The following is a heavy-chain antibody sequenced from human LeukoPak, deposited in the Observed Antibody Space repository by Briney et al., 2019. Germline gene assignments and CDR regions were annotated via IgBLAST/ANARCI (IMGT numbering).Heavy chain of an antibody. Sequence: ASVKVSCKASGYTFTSYYMHWVRQAPGQGPEWMGIINPSGGSTSYAQKFQGRVTMTRDTSTSTVYMELSSLRSEDTAVYYCAREMVAVAGTPPLSYWGQGTLVTVSS. CDR2: INPSGGST. CDR1: GYTFTSYY. D-gene: IGHD6-19*01. V-gene: IGHV1-46*01. J-gene: IGHJ4*02. CDR3: AREMVAVAGTPPLSY.